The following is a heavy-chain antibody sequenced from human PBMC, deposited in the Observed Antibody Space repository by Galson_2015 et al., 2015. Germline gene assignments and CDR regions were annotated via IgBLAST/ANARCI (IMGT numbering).Heavy chain of an antibody. D-gene: IGHD3-10*01. CDR3: ARGRGFIFDF. CDR1: GFTASSNY. Sequence: SLRLSCAASGFTASSNYMAWFRQAPGKGLEWVSVLSKTDTAYYVGSVRGRFTISRDNSKNTVYLQMDYLTVDDTAVYYCARGRGFIFDFWGQGTLVTVSS. CDR2: LSKTDTA. V-gene: IGHV3-53*01. J-gene: IGHJ4*02.